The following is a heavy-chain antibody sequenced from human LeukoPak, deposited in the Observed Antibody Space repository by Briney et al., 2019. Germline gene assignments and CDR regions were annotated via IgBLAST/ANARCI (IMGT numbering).Heavy chain of an antibody. CDR2: INPNSGGT. J-gene: IGHJ4*02. Sequence: VASVKVSCKASGYTFIGYYMHWVRQAPGQGLEWMGWINPNSGGTNYAQKFQGRVTMTRDTSISTAYMELSRLRSDDTAVYYCARSYCSSTSCYIPLDHWGQGTLVTVSS. CDR3: ARSYCSSTSCYIPLDH. V-gene: IGHV1-2*02. D-gene: IGHD2-2*02. CDR1: GYTFIGYY.